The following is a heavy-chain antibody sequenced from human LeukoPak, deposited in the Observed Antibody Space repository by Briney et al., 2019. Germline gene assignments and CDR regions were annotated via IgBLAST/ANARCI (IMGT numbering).Heavy chain of an antibody. D-gene: IGHD1-1*01. Sequence: PGGSLRLSCAASGFTFSSYWMSWVRQAPGKGLEWVANIKQDGSEKYYVDSVKGRFTISRDNAKNSLYLQMNSLRVEDTAVYFCARYTSKLYYYYGMDVWGQGTTVTVSS. CDR3: ARYTSKLYYYYGMDV. CDR1: GFTFSSYW. V-gene: IGHV3-7*01. J-gene: IGHJ6*02. CDR2: IKQDGSEK.